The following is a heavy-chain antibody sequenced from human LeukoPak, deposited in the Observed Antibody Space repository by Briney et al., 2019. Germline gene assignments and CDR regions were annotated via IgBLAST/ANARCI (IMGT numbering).Heavy chain of an antibody. CDR1: GGSISSYY. J-gene: IGHJ6*03. CDR3: ARDLTIFGVVIGVYYMDV. Sequence: PSETLSLTCTVSGGSISSYYWSWIRQPAGKGLEWIGRIYTSGSTNYNPSLKSRVTMSVDTSKNQFSLKLSSVTAADTAVYYCARDLTIFGVVIGVYYMDVWGKGTTVTVSS. CDR2: IYTSGST. V-gene: IGHV4-4*07. D-gene: IGHD3-3*01.